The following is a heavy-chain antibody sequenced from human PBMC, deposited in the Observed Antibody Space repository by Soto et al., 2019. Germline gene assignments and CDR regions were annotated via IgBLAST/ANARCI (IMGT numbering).Heavy chain of an antibody. CDR1: GYSFTDYW. V-gene: IGHV5-51*01. CDR3: ARHADYNILTGYFYYFDY. CDR2: IYPGDSDA. D-gene: IGHD3-9*01. J-gene: IGHJ4*02. Sequence: GESLKISCKSSGYSFTDYWIGWVRQMPGKGLEWMGIIYPGDSDARYSPSFQGQVTISVDTSINTAFLRWNSLTASDTAMYYCARHADYNILTGYFYYFDYWGQGSLVTVSS.